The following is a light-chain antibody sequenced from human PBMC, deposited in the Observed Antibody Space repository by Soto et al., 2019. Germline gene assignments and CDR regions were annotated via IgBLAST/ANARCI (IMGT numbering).Light chain of an antibody. J-gene: IGKJ4*01. CDR3: MQALQTPLT. Sequence: DIVMTQSPLSLPVTPGEPAPISCRSSQSLLHSDGYNYLDWFLQRPGQSPQLLIYLGSSRASGVPDRFSGSGSGTDFTLKISRVEAEDVGVYYCMQALQTPLTFGGGTQVAIK. CDR1: QSLLHSDGYNY. V-gene: IGKV2-28*01. CDR2: LGS.